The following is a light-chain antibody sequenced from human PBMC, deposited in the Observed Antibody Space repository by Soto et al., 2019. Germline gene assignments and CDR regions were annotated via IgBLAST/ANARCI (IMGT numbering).Light chain of an antibody. V-gene: IGKV1-5*03. Sequence: DIRMTQSPSTLSASVGDRVTITCRASQSISHWLAWYQQKPGRAPRLLIYKASSLESGVPSRFSGGGSGTEFTLTISSLQPDDFATYYCQQHNSYSGTFGQGTKVDIK. CDR2: KAS. CDR3: QQHNSYSGT. J-gene: IGKJ1*01. CDR1: QSISHW.